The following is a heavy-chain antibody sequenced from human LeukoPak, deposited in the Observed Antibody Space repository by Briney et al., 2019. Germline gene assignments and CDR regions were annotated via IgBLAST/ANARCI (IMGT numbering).Heavy chain of an antibody. D-gene: IGHD1-14*01. CDR2: ISSGGGGST. J-gene: IGHJ4*02. CDR3: ARSNHLDY. CDR1: ELTFSNYA. Sequence: GWALRLSCVTSELTFSNYAMNWGRRAAGKGLDWVSLISSGGGGSTYYADSVKGRFIISRDNSKNTLYLQMNSLRDDDTAVYYCARSNHLDYWGQGTLVTVSS. V-gene: IGHV3-23*01.